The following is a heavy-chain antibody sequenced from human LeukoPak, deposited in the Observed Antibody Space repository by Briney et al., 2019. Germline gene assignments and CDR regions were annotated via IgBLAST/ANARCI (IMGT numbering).Heavy chain of an antibody. V-gene: IGHV5-51*01. CDR1: GYSFTSYW. CDR3: ATYRALTGESYYFDY. CDR2: IYPSDSHT. Sequence: GESLKTSCKGSGYSFTSYWVGWVRQMPGKGLEWMGVIYPSDSHTRYSPSFQGQITISADKSMSTASLQWSSLKASDTAMYYCATYRALTGESYYFDYWGQGTLVTVSS. D-gene: IGHD7-27*01. J-gene: IGHJ4*02.